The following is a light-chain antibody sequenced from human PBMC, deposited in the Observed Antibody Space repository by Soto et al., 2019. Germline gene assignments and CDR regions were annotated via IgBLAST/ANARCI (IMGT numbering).Light chain of an antibody. CDR3: QQSYCTPRT. Sequence: DIQMTQSPSSLSASVVDRVTITCRASQSISSYLNWYQQKPGKAPKLLIYAASSLQSGVPSRFRGSGPGSDFTLAISTLQPEAFATYDCQQSYCTPRTFGRGTQVEI. J-gene: IGKJ1*01. V-gene: IGKV1-39*01. CDR2: AAS. CDR1: QSISSY.